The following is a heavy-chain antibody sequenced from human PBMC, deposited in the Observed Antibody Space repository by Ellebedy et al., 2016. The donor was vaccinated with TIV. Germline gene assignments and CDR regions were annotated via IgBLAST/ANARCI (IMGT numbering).Heavy chain of an antibody. Sequence: ASVKVSXXTSGYTFTNYGVTWVRQAPGQGLEWMGWISAYNGNTDFAQKFQGRVTMTTDTSTSTAYMELRSLRSDDTAVYYCARGVGATIMGADYWGQGTLVTVSS. D-gene: IGHD1-26*01. V-gene: IGHV1-18*01. CDR1: GYTFTNYG. CDR3: ARGVGATIMGADY. CDR2: ISAYNGNT. J-gene: IGHJ4*02.